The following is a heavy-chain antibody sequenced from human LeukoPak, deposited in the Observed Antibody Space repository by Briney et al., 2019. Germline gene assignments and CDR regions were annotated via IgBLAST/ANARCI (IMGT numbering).Heavy chain of an antibody. J-gene: IGHJ6*02. CDR3: ARDLTDYGMDV. V-gene: IGHV3-21*01. D-gene: IGHD2-21*02. CDR2: ISSSSSYI. CDR1: GFTFSSYS. Sequence: GGSLRLSCAASGFTFSSYSTNWVRQAPGKGLEWVSSISSSSSYIYYADSVKGRFTISRDNAKNSLYLQMNSLRAEDTAVYYCARDLTDYGMDVWGQGTTVTVSS.